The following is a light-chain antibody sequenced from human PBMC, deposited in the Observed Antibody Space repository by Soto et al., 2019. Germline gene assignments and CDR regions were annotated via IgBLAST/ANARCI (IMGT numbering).Light chain of an antibody. CDR1: QSVSSY. CDR3: QQRSNWPPIT. V-gene: IGKV3-11*01. J-gene: IGKJ5*01. Sequence: EIVLTQSPATLSLSPGERATLSCRASQSVSSYLAWYQQKPGQAPRLLIYDASNRATGIPARFSGSGSGTDFTLTISSLEPDDFAVYYCQQRSNWPPITFGQGTRLEIK. CDR2: DAS.